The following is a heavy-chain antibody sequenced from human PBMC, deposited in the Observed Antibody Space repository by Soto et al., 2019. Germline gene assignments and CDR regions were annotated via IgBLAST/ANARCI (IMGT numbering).Heavy chain of an antibody. Sequence: NPSETLSLTCTVSGGSISSYYWSWIRQPAGKGLEWIGRIYTSGSTNYNPSLKSRVTMSVDTSKNQFSLKLSSVTAADTAVYYCARSTFLGYCSSTSCYGMDVWGQGTTVTVSS. CDR3: ARSTFLGYCSSTSCYGMDV. CDR2: IYTSGST. CDR1: GGSISSYY. D-gene: IGHD2-2*01. V-gene: IGHV4-4*07. J-gene: IGHJ6*02.